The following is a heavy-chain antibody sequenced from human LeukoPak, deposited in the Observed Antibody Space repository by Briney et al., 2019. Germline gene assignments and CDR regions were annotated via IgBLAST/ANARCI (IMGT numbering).Heavy chain of an antibody. J-gene: IGHJ4*02. Sequence: QAGGSLSLSCEVPGFTFSASALHGFPQSPGKGLEWVAFVRYDGRDKFYADSVKGRFIVSKDNSRTTLQLQMNSLRSEDTAVYFCARGGARDIWYFAYWGQGIRVTVSS. D-gene: IGHD2-21*01. CDR1: GFTFSASA. V-gene: IGHV3-30*02. CDR3: ARGGARDIWYFAY. CDR2: VRYDGRDK.